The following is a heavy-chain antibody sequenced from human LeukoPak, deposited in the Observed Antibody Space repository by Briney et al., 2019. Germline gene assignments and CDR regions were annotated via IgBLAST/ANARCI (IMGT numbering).Heavy chain of an antibody. CDR1: GYTFTTYG. J-gene: IGHJ4*02. CDR3: VRDIVVVPAAMGGY. D-gene: IGHD2-2*01. Sequence: ASVKVSCKASGYTFTTYGISWVRQAPGQGLEWIGWISAYNVNTNYAQNLQGRVTMTTDTSTSTDYMELRSLRSDDTAVYYCVRDIVVVPAAMGGYWGQGTLLTVSS. CDR2: ISAYNVNT. V-gene: IGHV1-18*01.